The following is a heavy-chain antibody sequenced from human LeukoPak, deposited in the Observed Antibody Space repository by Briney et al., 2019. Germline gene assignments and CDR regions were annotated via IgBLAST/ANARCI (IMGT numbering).Heavy chain of an antibody. CDR3: ARDGVEWELRWFDP. CDR2: ISTTGSTI. D-gene: IGHD1-26*01. CDR1: GFTFSTYS. V-gene: IGHV3-48*01. Sequence: GGSLRLSCAASGFTFSTYSMNWVRQAPGKGLEWVSYISTTGSTIYYADSVKGRFTISRDNAKNSLYLQMHSLRAEDTAVYYCARDGVEWELRWFDPWGQGTLVTVSS. J-gene: IGHJ5*02.